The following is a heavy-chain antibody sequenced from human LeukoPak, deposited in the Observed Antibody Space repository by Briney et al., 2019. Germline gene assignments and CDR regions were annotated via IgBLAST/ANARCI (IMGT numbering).Heavy chain of an antibody. D-gene: IGHD2-2*01. CDR1: GGSISSYY. Sequence: PSETLSLTCTVSGGSISSYYWSWIRQPAGKGLEWIGRIYASGSTNYNPSLKSQVTLSVDTSKNQFSLKLSSVTAADTAVYYCARGYCSSTSCLPFDYWGQGTLVTVSS. CDR2: IYASGST. CDR3: ARGYCSSTSCLPFDY. V-gene: IGHV4-4*07. J-gene: IGHJ4*02.